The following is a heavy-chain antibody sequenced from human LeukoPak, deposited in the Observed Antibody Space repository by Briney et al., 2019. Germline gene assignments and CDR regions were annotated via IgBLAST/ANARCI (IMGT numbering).Heavy chain of an antibody. CDR2: IHYSRST. D-gene: IGHD3-10*01. J-gene: IGHJ6*02. CDR3: ARLARMTLVRGQSYYYHSMDV. CDR1: GDSISGHY. Sequence: SETLSLTCTVSGDSISGHYWSWIRQPPGKGLEWVGYIHYSRSTNYNPSLKSRVTLSVDTSKNEFSLRLSSVTAADTAVYYCARLARMTLVRGQSYYYHSMDVWGQGTTVTVSS. V-gene: IGHV4-59*08.